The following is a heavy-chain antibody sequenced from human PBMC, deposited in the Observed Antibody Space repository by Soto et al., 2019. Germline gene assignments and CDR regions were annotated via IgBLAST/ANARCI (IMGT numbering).Heavy chain of an antibody. V-gene: IGHV3-74*01. CDR2: INSDGSII. J-gene: IGHJ5*02. D-gene: IGHD5-12*01. CDR3: VRGAYRSYWVDP. CDR1: GVPFISYW. Sequence: DVQLLESGGGIVQPGGSLRLSCTASGVPFISYWMHWVRQAPGKGLVWVSRINSDGSIINYADSVKGRFTISRDNAKNTVGLKMNSLRGEDPAVYVCVRGAYRSYWVDPWGQGTLITVSS.